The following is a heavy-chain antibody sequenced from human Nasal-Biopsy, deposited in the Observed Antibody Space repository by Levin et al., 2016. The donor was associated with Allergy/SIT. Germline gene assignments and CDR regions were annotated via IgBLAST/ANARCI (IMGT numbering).Heavy chain of an antibody. CDR2: IDPTDSYT. D-gene: IGHD3-22*01. J-gene: IGHJ4*02. CDR1: GYNFTSHW. V-gene: IGHV5-10-1*01. Sequence: GESLKISCKGSGYNFTSHWITWVRQMPGKGLEWMGRIDPTDSYTNYSPSFQGHVTISTDKSVSTAYLQWSSLKASDTAMYYCASQGDSSGYYYSGYWGQGTLVTVSS. CDR3: ASQGDSSGYYYSGY.